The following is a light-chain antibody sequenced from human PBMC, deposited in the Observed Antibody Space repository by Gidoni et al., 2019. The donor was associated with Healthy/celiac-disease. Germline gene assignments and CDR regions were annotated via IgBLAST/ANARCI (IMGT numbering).Light chain of an antibody. CDR2: GAS. CDR3: QQYNNWPLT. Sequence: EIVITHSPATLSVSPGERATLSCRASQSVSSNLAWYQQKPGQAPRLLIYGASTRATGIPARFSGSGSGTEFTLTISSLQSEDFAVYYRQQYNNWPLTFGGGTKVEIK. CDR1: QSVSSN. J-gene: IGKJ4*01. V-gene: IGKV3-15*01.